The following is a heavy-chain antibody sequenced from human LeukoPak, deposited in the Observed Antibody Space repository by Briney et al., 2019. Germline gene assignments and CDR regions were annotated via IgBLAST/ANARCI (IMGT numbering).Heavy chain of an antibody. D-gene: IGHD3-3*01. CDR2: IYYSGST. V-gene: IGHV4-31*03. CDR3: ARDFGVVITDYYYYYGMDV. Sequence: SETLSLTCTVSGGSISSGGYYWSWIRQHPGKGLEWIGYIYYSGSTYYNPSLKSRVTISVDTSKNQFSLKLSSVTAADTAVYYCARDFGVVITDYYYYYGMDVWGQGTTVTVSS. CDR1: GGSISSGGYY. J-gene: IGHJ6*02.